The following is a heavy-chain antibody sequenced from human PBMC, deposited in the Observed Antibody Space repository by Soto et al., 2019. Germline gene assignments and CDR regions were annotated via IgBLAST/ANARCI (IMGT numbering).Heavy chain of an antibody. Sequence: GESLKISCKGSGYSFTSYWIGWVRQMPGKGLEWMGIIYPGDSDTRYSPSFQGQVTISADKSISTAYLQWSSLKASDTAMYYFARRGPIYYDSSGYPYGSMDVWGQGTTVTVSS. D-gene: IGHD3-22*01. V-gene: IGHV5-51*01. CDR2: IYPGDSDT. CDR1: GYSFTSYW. J-gene: IGHJ6*02. CDR3: ARRGPIYYDSSGYPYGSMDV.